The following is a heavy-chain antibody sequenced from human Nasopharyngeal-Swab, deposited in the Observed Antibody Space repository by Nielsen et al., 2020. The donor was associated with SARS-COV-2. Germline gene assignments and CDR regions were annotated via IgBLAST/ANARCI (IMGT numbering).Heavy chain of an antibody. D-gene: IGHD3-22*01. CDR2: IYYSGGT. CDR3: ARGSGYYDSSGYSDY. CDR1: GGSISSYY. Sequence: GSLRLSCTVSGGSISSYYWSWIRQPPGKGLEWIGYIYYSGGTNYNPSLKSRVTISVDTSKNQFSLKLSSVTAADTAVYYCARGSGYYDSSGYSDYWGQGTLVTVSS. V-gene: IGHV4-59*13. J-gene: IGHJ4*02.